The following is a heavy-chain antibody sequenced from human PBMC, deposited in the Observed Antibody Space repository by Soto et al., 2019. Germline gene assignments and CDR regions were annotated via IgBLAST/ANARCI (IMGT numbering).Heavy chain of an antibody. Sequence: PGGSLRLSCAASGFTFSSYSMNWVRQAPGKGLEWVSSISSSSSYIYYADSVKGRFTISRDNAKNSVYLQVNNLRDEDTAVYYCARDWDIVILSVPIPNYNYGMDVWGQGTTVTVSS. V-gene: IGHV3-21*01. CDR3: ARDWDIVILSVPIPNYNYGMDV. J-gene: IGHJ6*02. CDR1: GFTFSSYS. D-gene: IGHD2-15*01. CDR2: ISSSSSYI.